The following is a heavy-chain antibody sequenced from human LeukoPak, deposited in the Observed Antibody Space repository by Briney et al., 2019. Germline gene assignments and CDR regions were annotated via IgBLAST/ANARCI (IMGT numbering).Heavy chain of an antibody. CDR3: ARVPARYSGSYYAGVVDY. CDR1: GGSFSGYY. D-gene: IGHD1-26*01. Sequence: PSETLSLTCAVYGGSFSGYYWSWIRQPPGKGLEWIGEINHSGSTNYNPSLKSRVTISVDTSKNQFSLKLSSVTAADTAVYYCARVPARYSGSYYAGVVDYWGQGTLVTVSS. J-gene: IGHJ4*02. CDR2: INHSGST. V-gene: IGHV4-34*01.